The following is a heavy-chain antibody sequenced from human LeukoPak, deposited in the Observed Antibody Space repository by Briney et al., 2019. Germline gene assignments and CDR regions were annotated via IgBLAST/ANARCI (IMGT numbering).Heavy chain of an antibody. V-gene: IGHV3-30*02. J-gene: IGHJ4*02. CDR2: IRYDGSNK. CDR1: GFTFSSYG. D-gene: IGHD3-22*01. CDR3: AKDSDSSGSWTYYFDY. Sequence: GGSLRLSSAASGFTFSSYGMHWVRQAPGKGLEWVAFIRYDGSNKYYADSVKGRFTISRDNSKNTLYLQMNSLRAEDTAVYYCAKDSDSSGSWTYYFDYWGQGTLVTVSS.